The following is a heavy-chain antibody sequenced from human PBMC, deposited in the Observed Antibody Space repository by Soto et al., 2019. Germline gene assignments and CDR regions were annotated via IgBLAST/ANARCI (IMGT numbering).Heavy chain of an antibody. J-gene: IGHJ5*02. Sequence: QLQLQESGPGLVKPSETLSLICTVSGGSISSSSYYWGWIRQPPGKGLEWIGSIYYSGSTYYNPSLKSRVTISVDTSKNQCSLKLSSVTAADTAVYYCARHVEYYDILTGPHWFDPWGQGTLVTVSS. V-gene: IGHV4-39*01. CDR1: GGSISSSSYY. D-gene: IGHD3-9*01. CDR2: IYYSGST. CDR3: ARHVEYYDILTGPHWFDP.